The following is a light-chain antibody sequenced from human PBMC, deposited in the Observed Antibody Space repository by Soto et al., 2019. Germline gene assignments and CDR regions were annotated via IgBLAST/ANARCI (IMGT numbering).Light chain of an antibody. V-gene: IGKV1-33*01. CDR2: DAS. Sequence: DLQMNKSPSSLSASVGDRVTITCQASQDISNYLNWYQQKPGKAPKLLIYDASNLKTGVPSRFSGSGSGTDFTFTISSLQPEDIATYYCQQYDNLPFTFGPGTKGDIK. J-gene: IGKJ3*01. CDR3: QQYDNLPFT. CDR1: QDISNY.